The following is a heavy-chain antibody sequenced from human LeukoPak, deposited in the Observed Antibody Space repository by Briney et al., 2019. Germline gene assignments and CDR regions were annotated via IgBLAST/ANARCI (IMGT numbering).Heavy chain of an antibody. J-gene: IGHJ4*02. Sequence: GGSLRLSCAASGFSFSNAWMSWVRQAPGQGLEWIGRITKTDGGTTEYAAPVKGRFTLSRDHSKNTVYLQVNSLKIEDTAVYYCTTDWCASGWFCDYWGQGTLVTVSS. CDR1: GFSFSNAW. V-gene: IGHV3-15*01. CDR2: ITKTDGGTT. D-gene: IGHD6-19*01. CDR3: TTDWCASGWFCDY.